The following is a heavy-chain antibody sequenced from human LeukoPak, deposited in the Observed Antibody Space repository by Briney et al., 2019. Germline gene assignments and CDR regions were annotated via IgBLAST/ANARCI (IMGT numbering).Heavy chain of an antibody. J-gene: IGHJ4*02. CDR3: ASLSV. V-gene: IGHV3-48*01. CDR1: GFTVDSNY. Sequence: GGSLRLSCAASGFTVDSNYLSWVRQAPGKGLEWVSYISSSSSTIYYADSVKGRFTISRDNAKNSLYLQMNSLRAEDTAVYYCASLSVWGQGTLVTVSS. CDR2: ISSSSSTI.